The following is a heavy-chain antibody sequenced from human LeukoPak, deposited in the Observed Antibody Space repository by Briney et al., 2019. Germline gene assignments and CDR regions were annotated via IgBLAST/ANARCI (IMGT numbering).Heavy chain of an antibody. Sequence: PSETLSLTCTVSGGSISSGDYYWSWIRQPPGKGLEWIGYIQKSGSTNYNPSLKGRVTISVDTSKNQFSLNLNSVTAADTAVYYCASWGYNVRDGFDIWGQGTMVTVSS. J-gene: IGHJ3*02. CDR1: GGSISSGDYY. CDR2: IQKSGST. D-gene: IGHD5-18*01. CDR3: ASWGYNVRDGFDI. V-gene: IGHV4-61*08.